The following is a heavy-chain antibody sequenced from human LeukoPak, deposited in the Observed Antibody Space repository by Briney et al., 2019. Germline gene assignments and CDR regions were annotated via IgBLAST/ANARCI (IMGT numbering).Heavy chain of an antibody. Sequence: GASVKVSCKASGGSFSDYSISWVRQAPGQGLEWMGRIIAILDTAHDAQKFQGRFTITADKSTTTVYMELSSLRSDDTAVYYCVRSGYDYDWFDPWGQGTLVTVSS. J-gene: IGHJ5*02. CDR2: IIAILDTA. D-gene: IGHD5-12*01. CDR3: VRSGYDYDWFDP. V-gene: IGHV1-69*08. CDR1: GGSFSDYS.